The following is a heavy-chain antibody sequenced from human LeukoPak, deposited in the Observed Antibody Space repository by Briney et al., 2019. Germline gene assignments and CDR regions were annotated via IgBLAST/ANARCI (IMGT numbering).Heavy chain of an antibody. CDR2: IYSGGSP. Sequence: GGSLTLSCAASGFTVSSKYMSWVRQAPGEWLEWVPVIYSGGSPYYADSVKDRFTISRDSSRTTLYLQMNSLRAADTAVYYCARTPITMVRGAKGYYYGMDVWGQGTTVTVSS. CDR3: ARTPITMVRGAKGYYYGMDV. V-gene: IGHV3-66*01. CDR1: GFTVSSKY. J-gene: IGHJ6*02. D-gene: IGHD3-10*01.